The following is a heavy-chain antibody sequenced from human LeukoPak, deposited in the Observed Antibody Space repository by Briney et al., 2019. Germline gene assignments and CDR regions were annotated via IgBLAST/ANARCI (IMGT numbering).Heavy chain of an antibody. CDR3: ARELPPVRGKRVAFDI. D-gene: IGHD3-10*02. J-gene: IGHJ3*02. V-gene: IGHV1-2*02. Sequence: ASVKVSCKASGYTFTGYYMHWVRQAPGQGLEWMGWINPNSGGTNYAQKFQGRVTMTRDTSISTAYMELSRLRSDDTAVYYCARELPPVRGKRVAFDIWGQGTMVTVSS. CDR2: INPNSGGT. CDR1: GYTFTGYY.